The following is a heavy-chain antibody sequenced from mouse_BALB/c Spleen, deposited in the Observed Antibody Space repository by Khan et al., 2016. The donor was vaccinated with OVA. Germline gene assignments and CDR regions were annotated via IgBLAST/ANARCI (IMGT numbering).Heavy chain of an antibody. CDR3: ANGGLRVVALYY. V-gene: IGHV1S56*01. CDR1: GYTFTSYD. CDR2: IYPGDGST. J-gene: IGHJ4*01. Sequence: QVQLQQSGPELVKPGTLVKISFQASGYTFTSYDINWVKQRPGQGLEWMGWIYPGDGSTKYNEKFKGKTTLTADKSTSTVYMQLSSLTSDNSAVSFCANGGLRVVALYYWGQGTSVTVSS. D-gene: IGHD2-4*01.